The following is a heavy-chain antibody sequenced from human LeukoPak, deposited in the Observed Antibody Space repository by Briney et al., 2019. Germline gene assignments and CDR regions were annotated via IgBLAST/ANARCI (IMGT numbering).Heavy chain of an antibody. J-gene: IGHJ4*02. CDR3: ARSPDYGGKRPPS. D-gene: IGHD4-23*01. CDR1: GFTFSSYW. V-gene: IGHV3-74*01. CDR2: INSDGSST. Sequence: GGSLRLSCAASGFTFSSYWMHWVRQAPGKGLVWVSRINSDGSSTSYADSVKGRFTISRDNAKNTLYLQMNSLRAEDTAVYYCARSPDYGGKRPPSWGQETLVTVSS.